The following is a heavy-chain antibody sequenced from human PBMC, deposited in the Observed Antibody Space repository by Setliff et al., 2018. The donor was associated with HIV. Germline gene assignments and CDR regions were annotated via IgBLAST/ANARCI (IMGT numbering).Heavy chain of an antibody. Sequence: PGGSLRLSCAASGFTFSTYGMQWVRQAPGKGLEWVAFIRYDGSSEYYADSVKGRVSISRDNSKNTVDLHMNSLRTEDTAVYYCAKDGDYRNGDYDAFDIWGLGTMVTVSS. J-gene: IGHJ3*02. D-gene: IGHD4-4*01. CDR1: GFTFSTYG. CDR2: IRYDGSSE. CDR3: AKDGDYRNGDYDAFDI. V-gene: IGHV3-30*02.